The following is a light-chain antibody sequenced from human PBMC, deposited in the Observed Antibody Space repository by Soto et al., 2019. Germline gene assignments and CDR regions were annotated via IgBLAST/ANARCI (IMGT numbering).Light chain of an antibody. CDR3: QQSYSTPLT. CDR2: AAS. J-gene: IGKJ4*02. V-gene: IGKV1-39*01. CDR1: QSISSY. Sequence: DIQMTQSPSSLSATVGDRVTITCRASQSISSYLNWYQQKPGKAPKLLIYAASSLQSGVPSRFSGSGSGTDFTLTISRLQPEDSATYHCQQSYSTPLTFGGGTKVEIK.